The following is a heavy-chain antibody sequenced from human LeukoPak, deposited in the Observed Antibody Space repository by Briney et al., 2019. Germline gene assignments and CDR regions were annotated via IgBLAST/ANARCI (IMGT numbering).Heavy chain of an antibody. D-gene: IGHD3-10*01. Sequence: PSETLSLTCTVSGGSIGSSSYYWGWIRQPPGKGLEWIGSVYYSGSTYYNPSLKSRVTISVDTSKNQFSLKLSSVTAADTAVYYRARHQTHGSGSFDPWGQGTLVTVSS. J-gene: IGHJ5*02. CDR1: GGSIGSSSYY. CDR3: ARHQTHGSGSFDP. V-gene: IGHV4-39*01. CDR2: VYYSGST.